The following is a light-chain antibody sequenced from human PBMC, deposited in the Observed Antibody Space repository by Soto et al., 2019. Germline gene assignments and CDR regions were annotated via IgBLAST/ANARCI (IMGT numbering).Light chain of an antibody. V-gene: IGKV1-5*03. J-gene: IGKJ1*01. CDR2: KAS. CDR3: QHYNTYPWT. CDR1: QSISSW. Sequence: IKITQSPSTLSASVGDRVTITCRASQSISSWVAWYQQKPGKGPKLLIYKASHVESGVPSRFSGSGSGTEFTLTISSRQPGDFATYYCQHYNTYPWTFGHGTKVDI.